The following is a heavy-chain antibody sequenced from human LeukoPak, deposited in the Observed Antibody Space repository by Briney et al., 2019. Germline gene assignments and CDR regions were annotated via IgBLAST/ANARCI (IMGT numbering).Heavy chain of an antibody. CDR2: IYSGGTT. CDR3: ASLEGGPSDGR. D-gene: IGHD3-3*01. J-gene: IGHJ4*02. V-gene: IGHV3-53*01. CDR1: GFPVRSRY. Sequence: GGSLRLSCEVSGFPVRSRYMTWVRQPPGKGLECVAVIYSGGTTYHIDSVKGRSTISRDISKSTMYLEMNNLRVEDMAIYYCASLEGGPSDGRWGQGTLVTVSS.